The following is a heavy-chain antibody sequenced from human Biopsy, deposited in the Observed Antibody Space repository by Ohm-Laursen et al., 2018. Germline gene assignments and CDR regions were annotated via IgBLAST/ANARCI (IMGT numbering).Heavy chain of an antibody. CDR1: GYSISSGYY. D-gene: IGHD6-19*01. J-gene: IGHJ4*02. CDR2: IYHSGST. Sequence: TLSLTCAVSGYSISSGYYWGWIRQPPGKGLEWIGSIYHSGSTNYNPSLKSRVTISVDTSKNQFSLKLYSVTAADTAVYYCARGMRSSGWPYFDSWGQGTLVTVSS. V-gene: IGHV4-38-2*01. CDR3: ARGMRSSGWPYFDS.